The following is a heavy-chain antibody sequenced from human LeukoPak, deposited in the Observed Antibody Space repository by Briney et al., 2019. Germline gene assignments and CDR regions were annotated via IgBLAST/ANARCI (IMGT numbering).Heavy chain of an antibody. J-gene: IGHJ6*02. Sequence: SQTLSLTCTFSGGSISSGTSCWSWVRQPAGKGLEWIGRIYTSGSTNYNPSLKSRVTISVDTSKNQFSLKLSSVTAADTAVYYCARGAGIRLFGVAKSGPSDIWGQGTTVTVSS. CDR3: ARGAGIRLFGVAKSGPSDI. CDR2: IYTSGST. V-gene: IGHV4-61*02. D-gene: IGHD3-3*01. CDR1: GGSISSGTSC.